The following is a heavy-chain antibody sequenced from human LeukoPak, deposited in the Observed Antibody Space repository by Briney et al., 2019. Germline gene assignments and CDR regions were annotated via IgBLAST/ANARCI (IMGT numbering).Heavy chain of an antibody. J-gene: IGHJ6*02. V-gene: IGHV1-2*02. D-gene: IGHD2-2*01. CDR1: GYTFTGYY. CDR2: INPNSGGT. CDR3: ARGLWGYCSSTSCYALPGNYYYGMDV. Sequence: ASVKVSCKASGYTFTGYYMHWVRQAPGQGLEWMGWINPNSGGTNYAQKFQGRVTMTRDTSISTAYMELSRLRSDDTAVYYCARGLWGYCSSTSCYALPGNYYYGMDVWGQGTTVTVSS.